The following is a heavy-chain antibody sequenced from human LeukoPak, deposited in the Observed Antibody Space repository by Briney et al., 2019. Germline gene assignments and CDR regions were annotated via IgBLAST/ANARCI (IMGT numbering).Heavy chain of an antibody. V-gene: IGHV4-59*01. Sequence: SSETLSLTCTVSGGSISSYYWSWIRQPPGKGLEWIGYIYYSGSTNYNPSLKSRVTISVDTSKNQFSLKLSSVTAADTAVYYCARDLLLGDAFDIWGQGTMVTVSS. CDR1: GGSISSYY. CDR3: ARDLLLGDAFDI. J-gene: IGHJ3*02. CDR2: IYYSGST. D-gene: IGHD2-15*01.